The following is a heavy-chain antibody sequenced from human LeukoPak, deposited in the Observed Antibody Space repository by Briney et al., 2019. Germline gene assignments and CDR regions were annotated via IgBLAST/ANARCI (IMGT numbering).Heavy chain of an antibody. Sequence: SETLSLTCTVSGGSINSYYWSWIRQPPGKGLDRIGYIYYSGSTNYNPSLKSRVTISVDTSKNQFSLKLSSVTAADTAVYYCARHQFRPWFGEEAVWGQGTLVTVSS. V-gene: IGHV4-59*08. CDR1: GGSINSYY. J-gene: IGHJ4*02. CDR3: ARHQFRPWFGEEAV. D-gene: IGHD3-10*01. CDR2: IYYSGST.